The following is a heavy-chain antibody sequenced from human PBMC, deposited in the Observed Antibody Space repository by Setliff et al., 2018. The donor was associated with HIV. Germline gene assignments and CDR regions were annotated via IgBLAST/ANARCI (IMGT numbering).Heavy chain of an antibody. J-gene: IGHJ6*02. Sequence: VASVKVSCKASGYTFSQYALHWVRQAPGQRLEWMGWINTGNENTRYSQKFKGRVSIIRDTSANTAYMELTNLRSDDSAIYYCARVSGGRPGNYYYAMDVWGQGITVTVSS. CDR1: GYTFSQYA. CDR2: INTGNENT. CDR3: ARVSGGRPGNYYYAMDV. D-gene: IGHD1-26*01. V-gene: IGHV1-3*04.